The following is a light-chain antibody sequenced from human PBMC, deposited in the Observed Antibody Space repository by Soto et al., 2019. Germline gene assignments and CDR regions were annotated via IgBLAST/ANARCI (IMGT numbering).Light chain of an antibody. CDR2: ETS. Sequence: IQLTQSPSSLSASLGDRVTITCRASQGIDSYLDWYQQRPGKVPQLLIYETSILQSGVSSRFRGSGSGTDFTLTISSLQAEDFETYYCQQTRSYPSTFGGGTKVDIK. J-gene: IGKJ4*01. V-gene: IGKV1-9*01. CDR1: QGIDSY. CDR3: QQTRSYPST.